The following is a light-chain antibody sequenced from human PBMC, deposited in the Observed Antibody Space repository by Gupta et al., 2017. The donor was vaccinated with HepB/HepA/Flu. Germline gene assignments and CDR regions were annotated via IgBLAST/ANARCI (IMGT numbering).Light chain of an antibody. CDR1: TTDVGGYNY. J-gene: IGLJ2*01. V-gene: IGLV2-11*01. CDR2: AAS. CDR3: CSFAGSYTWI. Sequence: QSALTQPRSVSGYPGQSVTISCTGTTTDVGGYNYVSWYHHHPDKAPKLMIYAASRRPSGVPDRFSGSKSGNTASLTISDLQAEDEADYHCCSFAGSYTWIFGGGTKLTVL.